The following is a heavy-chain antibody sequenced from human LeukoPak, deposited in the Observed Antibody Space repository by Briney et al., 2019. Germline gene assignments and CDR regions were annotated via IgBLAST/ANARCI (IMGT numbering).Heavy chain of an antibody. D-gene: IGHD2-15*01. V-gene: IGHV3-74*01. CDR1: GFSLSGYW. CDR3: ARDPRNVGLAP. CDR2: NNGDGSTT. Sequence: PGGSLRPSCVASGFSLSGYWMYWVRQAPGKGLMYILRNNGDGSTTNYADVVKGRFTMSRDNVKNTLYLQMNSLRVEDTAVYYCARDPRNVGLAPWGQGTLVTVSS. J-gene: IGHJ5*02.